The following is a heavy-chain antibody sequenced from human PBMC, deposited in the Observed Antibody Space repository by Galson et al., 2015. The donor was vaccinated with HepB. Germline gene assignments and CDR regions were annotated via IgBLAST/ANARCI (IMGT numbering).Heavy chain of an antibody. Sequence: SLRLSCAASGFAFSSYGMHWVRQAPGKGLEWVAVISYDGSNKYYADSVKGRFTISRDNSKNTLYLQMNSLRAEDTAVYYCAKDLRPAALHYYYYMDVWGKGITVTVSS. CDR1: GFAFSSYG. D-gene: IGHD2-2*02. CDR3: AKDLRPAALHYYYYMDV. V-gene: IGHV3-30*18. J-gene: IGHJ6*03. CDR2: ISYDGSNK.